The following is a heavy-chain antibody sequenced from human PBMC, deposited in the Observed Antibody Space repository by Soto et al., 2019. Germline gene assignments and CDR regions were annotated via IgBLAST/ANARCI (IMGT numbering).Heavy chain of an antibody. CDR2: FYHSGST. CDR1: GGSLRSATYY. J-gene: IGHJ3*02. Sequence: QLQLQESGPGLVKPSQTLSLTCAVSGGSLRSATYYWSWIRQHPGKGLEWIGYFYHSGSTYYKPSLRSRVTISLDTSKNQFSLNLRSVTDADTDIYYCAREETGNDALDIWGQGTLVTVSS. D-gene: IGHD1-1*01. CDR3: AREETGNDALDI. V-gene: IGHV4-31*11.